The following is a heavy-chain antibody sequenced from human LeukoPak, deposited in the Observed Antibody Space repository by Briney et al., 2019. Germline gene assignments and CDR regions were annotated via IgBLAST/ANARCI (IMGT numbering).Heavy chain of an antibody. D-gene: IGHD3-10*01. V-gene: IGHV3-23*01. Sequence: GGSLRLSCAASGFTFSTYAMNWVRKAPGKGLEWVSVISSNSGTIDYADSVKGRFTISRDNSKNTMYLQINGLRAEDTAVYYCARDSGRSSHWGQGTLVTVSS. J-gene: IGHJ4*02. CDR2: ISSNSGTI. CDR1: GFTFSTYA. CDR3: ARDSGRSSH.